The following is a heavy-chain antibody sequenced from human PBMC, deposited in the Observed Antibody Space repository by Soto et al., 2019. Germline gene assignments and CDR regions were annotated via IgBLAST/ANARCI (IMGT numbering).Heavy chain of an antibody. V-gene: IGHV3-48*03. CDR1: GFTFSSYE. D-gene: IGHD5-12*01. J-gene: IGHJ6*02. Sequence: GGSLRLSCAASGFTFSSYEMNWVRQAPGKGLEWVSYISSSGSTIYYADSVKGRFTISRDNAKNSLYLQMNSLRAEDTAVYYCARDQRDGYNYEDYYYYGMDVWGQGTTVTVSS. CDR3: ARDQRDGYNYEDYYYYGMDV. CDR2: ISSSGSTI.